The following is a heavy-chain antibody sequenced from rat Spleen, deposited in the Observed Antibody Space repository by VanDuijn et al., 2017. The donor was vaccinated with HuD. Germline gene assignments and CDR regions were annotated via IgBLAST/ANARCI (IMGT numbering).Heavy chain of an antibody. V-gene: IGHV5-22*01. CDR2: ITYDGGST. CDR3: TRRYPLTGYWYFDF. J-gene: IGHJ1*01. CDR1: GFTFSNYG. Sequence: EVQLVESGGGLVQPGRSMKLSCAASGFTFSNYGMAWVRQAPKKGLEWVAYITYDGGSTYYRDSVKGRFTISRDNAKSTLYLQMNSLRSEDTATYYCTRRYPLTGYWYFDFWGPGTMVTVSS. D-gene: IGHD3-8*01.